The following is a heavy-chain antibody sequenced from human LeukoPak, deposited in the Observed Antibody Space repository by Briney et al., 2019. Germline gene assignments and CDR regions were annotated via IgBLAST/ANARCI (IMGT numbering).Heavy chain of an antibody. D-gene: IGHD6-13*01. CDR3: ARGIAAATDAFDI. Sequence: PSETLSLTCTVSGGSISSYYWSWIRQPPGKGLEWIGYIYYSGSTNYNPSLKSRVTISVDTSKNQFSLKLSSVTAADTAVYYCARGIAAATDAFDIWGQGTMVTVSS. J-gene: IGHJ3*02. V-gene: IGHV4-59*01. CDR2: IYYSGST. CDR1: GGSISSYY.